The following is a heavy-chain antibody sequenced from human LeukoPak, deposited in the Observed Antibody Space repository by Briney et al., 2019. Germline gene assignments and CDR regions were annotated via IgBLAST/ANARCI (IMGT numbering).Heavy chain of an antibody. Sequence: PGGSLRLSCVTSGFTFSLYSMRWVRQAPGKGLEWVSSIYFTGNYIPYADSVKGRFTISRDNAQNSLYLQMNSLRAEDTAVYYCAREFNTVGNFGYWGQGTLVTVSS. J-gene: IGHJ4*02. D-gene: IGHD3-10*01. CDR1: GFTFSLYS. V-gene: IGHV3-21*01. CDR2: IYFTGNYI. CDR3: AREFNTVGNFGY.